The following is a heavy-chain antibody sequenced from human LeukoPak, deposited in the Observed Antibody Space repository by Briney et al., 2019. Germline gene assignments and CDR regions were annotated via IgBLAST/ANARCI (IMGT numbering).Heavy chain of an antibody. CDR2: ITYDGYYK. D-gene: IGHD3-10*01. Sequence: PGGSLRLSCAAPGFTLTTYGIHWVRQSPGKGLEWVALITYDGYYKYYSDSVKGRFTISSDTSKNTLYLQMNSLRAEDTAVYYCARDLSPVVRASPMGYWGQGTLVTVSS. CDR1: GFTLTTYG. V-gene: IGHV3-30*03. J-gene: IGHJ4*02. CDR3: ARDLSPVVRASPMGY.